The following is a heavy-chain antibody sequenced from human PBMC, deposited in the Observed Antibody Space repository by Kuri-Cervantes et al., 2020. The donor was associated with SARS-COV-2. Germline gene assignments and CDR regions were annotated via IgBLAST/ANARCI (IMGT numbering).Heavy chain of an antibody. CDR1: GGSISSSSYY. V-gene: IGHV4-39*01. CDR3: ARGPTFPYYYYMDV. CDR2: IYYSGST. J-gene: IGHJ6*03. Sequence: SETLSLTCTVSGGSISSSSYYWGWIRQPPGKGLEWIGSIYYSGSTYYNPSLKSRVTISVDTSKNQFSLKLSSVTAADTAVYYCARGPTFPYYYYMDVWGKGTTVTV.